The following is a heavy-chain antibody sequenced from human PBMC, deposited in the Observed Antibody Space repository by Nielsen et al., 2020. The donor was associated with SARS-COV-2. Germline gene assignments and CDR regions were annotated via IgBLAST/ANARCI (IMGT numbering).Heavy chain of an antibody. Sequence: SETLSLTCAVYGGSFSDYYWSWIRQHPGKGLEWIGYIYYSGSTYYNPSLKSRVTISVDTSKNQFSLKLSSVTAADTAVYYCARLGAAAGHWYFELWGRGTLVTVSS. D-gene: IGHD6-13*01. CDR1: GGSFSDYY. V-gene: IGHV4-31*11. J-gene: IGHJ2*01. CDR3: ARLGAAAGHWYFEL. CDR2: IYYSGST.